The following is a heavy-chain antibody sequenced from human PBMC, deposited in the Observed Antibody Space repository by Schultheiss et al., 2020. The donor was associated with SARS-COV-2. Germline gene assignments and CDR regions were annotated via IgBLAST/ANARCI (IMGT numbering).Heavy chain of an antibody. D-gene: IGHD3-22*01. CDR2: ISSSSSYI. CDR3: ARDQDYYDSSGYGY. Sequence: GGSLRLSCAASGFTFSSYGMHWVRQAPGKGLEWVSSISSSSSYIYYADSVKGRFTISRDNAKNSLYLQMNSLRAEDTAVYYCARDQDYYDSSGYGYWGQGTLVTVSS. J-gene: IGHJ4*02. CDR1: GFTFSSYG. V-gene: IGHV3-21*01.